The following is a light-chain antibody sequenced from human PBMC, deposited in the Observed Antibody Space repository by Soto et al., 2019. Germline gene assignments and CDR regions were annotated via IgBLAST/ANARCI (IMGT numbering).Light chain of an antibody. CDR1: SGSIGSTY. Sequence: NFMLTQPHSVSESPGKKVTISCTRSSGSIGSTYVQWYQQRPGSSPTTVIFEDNQRPSRVPDRFSGSIDSSSNSASLTISGLKTEDEADYYCQSYDSSNVVFGGGTKLTVL. J-gene: IGLJ2*01. V-gene: IGLV6-57*01. CDR2: EDN. CDR3: QSYDSSNVV.